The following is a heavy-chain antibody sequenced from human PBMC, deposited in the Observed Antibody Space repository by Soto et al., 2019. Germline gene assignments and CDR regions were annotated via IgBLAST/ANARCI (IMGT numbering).Heavy chain of an antibody. J-gene: IGHJ4*02. CDR2: INSDGSST. V-gene: IGHV3-74*01. CDR3: ARASIAVAGDFDY. D-gene: IGHD6-19*01. Sequence: GGSLRLSCAASGFTFSSYWMHWVRQAPGKGLVWVSRINSDGSSTSYADSVKGRFTISRDNAKNTLYLQMNSLRAEDTAVYYCARASIAVAGDFDYWGQGTLVTVSS. CDR1: GFTFSSYW.